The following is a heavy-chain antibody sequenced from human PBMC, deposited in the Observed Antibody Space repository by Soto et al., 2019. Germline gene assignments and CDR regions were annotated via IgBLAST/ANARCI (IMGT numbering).Heavy chain of an antibody. J-gene: IGHJ4*02. Sequence: WGSLTLSCAASGFTFSSYSSSWVRQAPGKGLEWVSTISNSGGSTYYADSVKGRFTISRDNSKNTLYLQMNSLRAEDTAVYYCAKDPTNYNYSGSYGLFDNWGQGTLVTVS. CDR3: AKDPTNYNYSGSYGLFDN. CDR1: GFTFSSYS. CDR2: ISNSGGST. D-gene: IGHD3-10*01. V-gene: IGHV3-23*01.